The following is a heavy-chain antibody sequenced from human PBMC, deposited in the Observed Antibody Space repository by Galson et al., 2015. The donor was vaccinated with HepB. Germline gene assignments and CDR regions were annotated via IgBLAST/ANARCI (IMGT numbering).Heavy chain of an antibody. CDR3: AREAGPVLRYFYDY. V-gene: IGHV3-33*08. J-gene: IGHJ4*02. D-gene: IGHD3-9*01. Sequence: SLRLSCAASGFTFSSYGMHWVRQAPGKGLEWVAVIWYDGSNKYYADSVKGRFTISRDNSKNTLYLQMNSLRAEDTAVYYCAREAGPVLRYFYDYWGQGTLVTVSS. CDR1: GFTFSSYG. CDR2: IWYDGSNK.